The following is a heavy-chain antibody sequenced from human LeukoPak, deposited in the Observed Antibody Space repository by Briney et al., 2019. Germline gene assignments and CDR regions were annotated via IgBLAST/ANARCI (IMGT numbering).Heavy chain of an antibody. CDR2: IYHSGST. Sequence: SETLSLTCTVSGGSISSYYWSWIRQPPGKGLEWIGYIYHSGSTNYNPSLKSRVTISMDTSKNQFSLKLSSVTAADTAVYYCARLAATGTRRFDYWGQGTLVTVSS. CDR1: GGSISSYY. J-gene: IGHJ4*02. D-gene: IGHD6-13*01. V-gene: IGHV4-59*08. CDR3: ARLAATGTRRFDY.